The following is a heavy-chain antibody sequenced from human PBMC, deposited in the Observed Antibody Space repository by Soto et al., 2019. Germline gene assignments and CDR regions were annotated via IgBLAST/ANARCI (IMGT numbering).Heavy chain of an antibody. V-gene: IGHV1-69*13. Sequence: GASVKVSCKASGGTFSSYAISWVRQAPGQGLEWMGGIIPIFGTANYAQKFQGRVTITADESTSTAYMKLSSLRSEDTAVYYCARAIRAKFYYYYYGMDVWGQGTTVTVSS. D-gene: IGHD3-10*01. CDR2: IIPIFGTA. J-gene: IGHJ6*02. CDR3: ARAIRAKFYYYYYGMDV. CDR1: GGTFSSYA.